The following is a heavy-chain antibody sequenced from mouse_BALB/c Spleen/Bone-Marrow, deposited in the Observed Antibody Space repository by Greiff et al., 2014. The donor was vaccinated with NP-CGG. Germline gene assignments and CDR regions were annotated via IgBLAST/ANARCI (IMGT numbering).Heavy chain of an antibody. CDR1: GFTFSNYG. CDR2: ISSGGTYT. V-gene: IGHV5-6*01. D-gene: IGHD2-4*01. J-gene: IGHJ2*01. CDR3: ARRRDYDYFDY. Sequence: EVQLQQSGGDLVKPGGSLKLSCAASGFTFSNYGMSWVRQIPDKRLEWVATISSGGTYTFYPDSVKGRFTISRDNTKNTLTLQMTSLKSEDTAMYHCARRRDYDYFDYWGQGTTLTVSS.